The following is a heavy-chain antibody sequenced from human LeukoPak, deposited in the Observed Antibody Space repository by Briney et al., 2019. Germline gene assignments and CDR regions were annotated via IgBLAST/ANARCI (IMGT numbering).Heavy chain of an antibody. D-gene: IGHD2-2*01. V-gene: IGHV1-2*02. J-gene: IGHJ3*02. CDR2: INPNSGGT. CDR1: GYTFTGYY. Sequence: ASVKVSCKASGYTFTGYYMHWVRQAPGQGLEWMGWINPNSGGTNYAQKFQGRVTMTRDTSISTAYMELSRLRSDDTAVYYCASGVVVPAAPETDAFDIWGQGTMVTVSS. CDR3: ASGVVVPAAPETDAFDI.